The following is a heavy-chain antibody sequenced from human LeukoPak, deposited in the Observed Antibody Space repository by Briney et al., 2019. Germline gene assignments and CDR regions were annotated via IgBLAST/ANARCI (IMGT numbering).Heavy chain of an antibody. CDR2: INPNSGDT. D-gene: IGHD3-9*01. J-gene: IGHJ5*02. CDR1: GYRFTGNF. Sequence: ASVTVSFTASGYRFTGNFIHWVRQAPGQGLEWMTWINPNSGDTNYSQKYHGRVSVTSDTAISTVYMDLSSLTYDDTAIYYCARAREVTGLAPWGQGTLVTVSS. V-gene: IGHV1-2*02. CDR3: ARAREVTGLAP.